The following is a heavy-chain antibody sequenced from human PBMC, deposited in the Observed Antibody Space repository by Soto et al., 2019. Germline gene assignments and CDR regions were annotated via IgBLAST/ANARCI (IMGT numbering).Heavy chain of an antibody. J-gene: IGHJ6*02. CDR1: GFTFSSYS. V-gene: IGHV3-21*01. CDR2: VSGTSTYI. Sequence: EVQLVESGGGLVKPGGSLRLSCAASGFTFSSYSMNWVRQAPGKGLEWVSSVSGTSTYIYYAASVKGRYTVSRDNAKNSLHLQMHSLRADDTAVYYCARVGSITMDVWGQGTTVTVSS. CDR3: ARVGSITMDV.